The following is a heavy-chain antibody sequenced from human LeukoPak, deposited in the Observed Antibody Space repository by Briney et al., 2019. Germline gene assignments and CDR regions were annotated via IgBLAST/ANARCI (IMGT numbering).Heavy chain of an antibody. CDR2: IYHSGST. CDR1: GGSISSSSYY. J-gene: IGHJ5*02. Sequence: TSETLSLICTVSGGSISSSSYYWGWIRQPPGKGLEWIGSIYHSGSTYYNPSLKSRVTISVDTSKNQFSLKLSSVTAADTAVYYCASSYYYDSSGYYAYPTYNWFDPWGQGTLVTVSS. V-gene: IGHV4-39*01. D-gene: IGHD3-22*01. CDR3: ASSYYYDSSGYYAYPTYNWFDP.